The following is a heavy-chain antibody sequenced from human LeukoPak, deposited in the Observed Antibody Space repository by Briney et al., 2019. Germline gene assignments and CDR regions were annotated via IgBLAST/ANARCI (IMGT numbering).Heavy chain of an antibody. J-gene: IGHJ5*02. CDR1: GFTFSSYG. Sequence: GRSLRLSCAASGFTFSSYGMHWVRQAPGKGLEWVAVISYDGSNKYYADSVKGRFTISRDNSKNTLYLQMNSLRAEDTAVYYCARASEYGDYAYHWGQGTLVTVSS. CDR2: ISYDGSNK. V-gene: IGHV3-30*03. CDR3: ARASEYGDYAYH. D-gene: IGHD4-17*01.